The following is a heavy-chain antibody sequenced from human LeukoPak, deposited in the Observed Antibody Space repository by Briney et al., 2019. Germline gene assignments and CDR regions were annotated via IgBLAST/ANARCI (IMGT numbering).Heavy chain of an antibody. CDR2: INHSGSN. D-gene: IGHD3-10*01. CDR1: GGSFSGYY. V-gene: IGHV4-34*01. J-gene: IGHJ6*03. Sequence: SETLSLTCAVYGGSFSGYYWSWIRHPPGKGLEWIGEINHSGSNNYNPSLKSRVTISVDTSKNQFSLKLSSVTAADTAVYCCARRRIYYYYYMDVWGKGTTVTVSS. CDR3: ARRRIYYYYYMDV.